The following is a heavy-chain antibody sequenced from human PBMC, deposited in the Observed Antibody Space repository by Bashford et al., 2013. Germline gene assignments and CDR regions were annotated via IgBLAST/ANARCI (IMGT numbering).Heavy chain of an antibody. CDR1: GGSFSGYY. D-gene: IGHD4-23*01. J-gene: IGHJ4*02. CDR2: INHSGST. V-gene: IGHV4-34*01. CDR3: ARFVGITPVPRGDYFDY. Sequence: SETLSLTCAVYGGSFSGYYWSWIRQPPGKGLEWIGEINHSGSTNYNPSLKSRVTISVDTSKNQFSLKLSSVTAADTAVYYCARFVGITPVPRGDYFDYWGQGTLVTVSS.